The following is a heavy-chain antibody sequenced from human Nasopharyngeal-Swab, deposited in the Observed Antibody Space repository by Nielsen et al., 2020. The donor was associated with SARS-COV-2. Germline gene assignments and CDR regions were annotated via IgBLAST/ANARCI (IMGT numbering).Heavy chain of an antibody. CDR2: INAATGKT. J-gene: IGHJ4*02. Sequence: WVRQAPGQGLEWMGWINAATGKTKYSQKFQGRVTITRDTSANTAYVELSSLKSEDTAVYYCARGTPVAGTGHLWDYWGQGTLVTVSS. V-gene: IGHV1-3*01. CDR3: ARGTPVAGTGHLWDY. D-gene: IGHD6-19*01.